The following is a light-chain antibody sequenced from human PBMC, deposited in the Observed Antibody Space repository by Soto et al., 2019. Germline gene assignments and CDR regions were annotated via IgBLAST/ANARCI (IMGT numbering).Light chain of an antibody. V-gene: IGKV3-20*01. CDR2: GAS. J-gene: IGKJ2*01. CDR3: QPYGSSPRT. Sequence: EIVLTQSPGTLSLSPGERATLSCRASQSVSSNYLDWYQQKPGPAPRLLIYGASSMATGIPDRFSGSGSGTDFTLTISRLEPEDFAVYYCQPYGSSPRTFGQGTKLEIK. CDR1: QSVSSNY.